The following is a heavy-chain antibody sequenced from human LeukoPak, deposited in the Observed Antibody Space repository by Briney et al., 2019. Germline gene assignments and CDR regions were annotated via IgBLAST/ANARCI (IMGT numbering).Heavy chain of an antibody. J-gene: IGHJ4*02. CDR1: GFTFSSYW. CDR3: ARALLWFGELPYFDY. CDR2: IKQDGSEK. V-gene: IGHV3-7*04. D-gene: IGHD3-10*01. Sequence: GGSLRLSCAASGFTFSSYWMGWVRQAPGKGLEWVANIKQDGSEKYYVDSVKGRFTISRDNAKNSLYLQMNSLRAEDTAVYYCARALLWFGELPYFDYWGQGTLVTVSS.